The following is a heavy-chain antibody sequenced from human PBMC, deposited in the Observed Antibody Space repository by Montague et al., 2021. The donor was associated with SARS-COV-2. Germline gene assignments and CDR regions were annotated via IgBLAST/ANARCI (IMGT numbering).Heavy chain of an antibody. J-gene: IGHJ6*02. Sequence: SETLSLTCTVSGGSISSYYWSWIRQPPGKGLEWIGYIYYSGSTNYNPSLKSRVTISADTSKNQFSLKLSSVTAADTAVYYCARDRRFLEWPGLYYYYGMDVWGQGTTVTVSS. CDR3: ARDRRFLEWPGLYYYYGMDV. CDR2: IYYSGST. V-gene: IGHV4-59*01. CDR1: GGSISSYY. D-gene: IGHD3-3*01.